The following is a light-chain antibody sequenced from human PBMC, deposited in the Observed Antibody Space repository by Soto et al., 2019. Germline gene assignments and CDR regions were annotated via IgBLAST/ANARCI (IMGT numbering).Light chain of an antibody. CDR1: QSVSSY. CDR3: QQRSNWPPLT. J-gene: IGKJ4*01. V-gene: IGKV3-11*01. Sequence: EIVLTQSPATLSLSPGERATLSCRASQSVSSYLAWYQQKPGQAPRLLIYDASNRATGIPARFSGSRSGTDFTLTISSLEPEDCAVYYCQQRSNWPPLTFGGGTKVEIK. CDR2: DAS.